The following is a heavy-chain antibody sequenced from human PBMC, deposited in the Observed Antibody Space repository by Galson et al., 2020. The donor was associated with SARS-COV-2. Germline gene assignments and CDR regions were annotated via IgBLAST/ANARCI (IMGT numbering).Heavy chain of an antibody. CDR1: GFTFSNFG. J-gene: IGHJ5*01. CDR3: AKLRRDLCLTGYLGT. D-gene: IGHD3-9*01. CDR2: ITYDGRHL. Sequence: GGSLRLSCAASGFTFSNFGMNWVRQAPGKGLEWVALITYDGRHLYYADSVKGRFTISRDTSTTTLYLQINSLRPVYTAVYVCAKLRRDLCLTGYLGTWGHGTLVTVSS. V-gene: IGHV3-30*18.